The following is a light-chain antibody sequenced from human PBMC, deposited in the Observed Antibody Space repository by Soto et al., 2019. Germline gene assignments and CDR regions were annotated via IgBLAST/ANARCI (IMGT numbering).Light chain of an antibody. CDR1: QSVLYSSNNKNY. CDR2: RAS. Sequence: DIVMTQSPDSLAVSLGERATINCKSSQSVLYSSNNKNYLAWYQQKPGQPPKLLIYRASTRESGVPDRFSGSGSGTDFTLTISSLHAEDVAVYYCQQYYGTPRAFGPGTKVDIK. CDR3: QQYYGTPRA. J-gene: IGKJ3*01. V-gene: IGKV4-1*01.